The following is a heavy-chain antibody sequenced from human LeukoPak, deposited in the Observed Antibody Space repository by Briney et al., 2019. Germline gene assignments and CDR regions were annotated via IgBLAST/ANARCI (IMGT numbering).Heavy chain of an antibody. D-gene: IGHD3-3*01. CDR3: ARGGSGYYHREFDP. Sequence: SETLSLTCTVSGGSISSSSYYWGWIRQPPGKGLEWIGSIYYSGSTYYNPSLKSRVTISVDTSKNQFSLKLSSVTAADTAVYYCARGGSGYYHREFDPWGQGTLVTVSS. J-gene: IGHJ5*02. CDR2: IYYSGST. CDR1: GGSISSSSYY. V-gene: IGHV4-39*07.